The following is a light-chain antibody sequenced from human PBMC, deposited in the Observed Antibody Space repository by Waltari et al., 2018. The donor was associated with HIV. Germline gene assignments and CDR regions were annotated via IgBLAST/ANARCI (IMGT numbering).Light chain of an antibody. V-gene: IGKV3-11*01. CDR3: QQRFNWVT. J-gene: IGKJ4*01. CDR1: QSVGTY. Sequence: EIVLTQSPVTLSLSPGDRATLSCRASQSVGTYSAWYQQKSGQAPRLLIYYTSNRATGIPARFSGSGSGTDFTLTISSLGPEDFAVYYCQQRFNWVTFGGGTKVELK. CDR2: YTS.